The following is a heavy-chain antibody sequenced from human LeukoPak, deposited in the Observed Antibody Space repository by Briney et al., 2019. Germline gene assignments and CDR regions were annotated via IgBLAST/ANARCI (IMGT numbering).Heavy chain of an antibody. D-gene: IGHD3-9*01. Sequence: GESLKISCKGSGYSFTSYWIGWVRQMPGKGLEWMGIIYPVDSDTRYSTSFQGQVTISADKSISTAYLQWSSLKASDTAMYYCARLGYDILTGYYRGVSWFDPWGQGTLVTVSS. CDR2: IYPVDSDT. V-gene: IGHV5-51*01. CDR1: GYSFTSYW. CDR3: ARLGYDILTGYYRGVSWFDP. J-gene: IGHJ5*02.